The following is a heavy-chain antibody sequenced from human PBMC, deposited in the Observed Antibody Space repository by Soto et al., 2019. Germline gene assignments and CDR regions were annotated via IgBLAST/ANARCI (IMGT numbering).Heavy chain of an antibody. J-gene: IGHJ3*02. CDR3: AIDYGDYGLVFDI. Sequence: EVQLVQSGGDLVQPGGSLRLSCAASGLSVSGDYMTWVRQAPGKGLEWVSMTYSGGPTDYADSVKGRFTISVDKSKNTLYLQMHSLRVDDTAVYYCAIDYGDYGLVFDIWGQGTMVTVSS. V-gene: IGHV3-53*01. CDR2: TYSGGPT. D-gene: IGHD4-17*01. CDR1: GLSVSGDY.